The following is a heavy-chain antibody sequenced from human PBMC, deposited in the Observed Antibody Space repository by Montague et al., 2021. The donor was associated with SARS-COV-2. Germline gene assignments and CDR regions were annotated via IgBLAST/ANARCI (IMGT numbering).Heavy chain of an antibody. D-gene: IGHD3-10*02. CDR3: ARENTDTTFGGPYYIDS. Sequence: SETLSLTCIVSGSSVRSYYWSWIRQPPGKGLEWIGYIYDSGSTNYNPSLKSRVTISVDTSKNQFSLKLSSVTAADTAVYYCARENTDTTFGGPYYIDSWGQGALVTVSA. J-gene: IGHJ4*02. CDR1: GSSVRSYY. CDR2: IYDSGST. V-gene: IGHV4-59*02.